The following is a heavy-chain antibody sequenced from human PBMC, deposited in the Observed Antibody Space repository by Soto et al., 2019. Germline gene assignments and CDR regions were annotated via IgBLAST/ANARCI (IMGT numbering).Heavy chain of an antibody. Sequence: QVQLVESGGGVVQPGRSLRLSCAAPEFTFNRHAMHWVRQAPGKGLEWVAVISHDGRIKYYADSVKGRFTISRDNSMNTLDLQMNSLRAEDTAIYFCARVSGHVYATLHGPFDYWGQGTLVTVSS. CDR1: EFTFNRHA. CDR2: ISHDGRIK. D-gene: IGHD2-8*01. J-gene: IGHJ4*02. CDR3: ARVSGHVYATLHGPFDY. V-gene: IGHV3-30*04.